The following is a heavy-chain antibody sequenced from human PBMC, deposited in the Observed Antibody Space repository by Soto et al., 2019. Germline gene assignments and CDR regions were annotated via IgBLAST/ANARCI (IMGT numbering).Heavy chain of an antibody. CDR1: GITFSTHS. CDR2: IRQDGSER. J-gene: IGHJ4*02. Sequence: PGGSLRLSCAASGITFSTHSMGWVRQAPGKGLEWGANIRQDGSERSYVDSVKGRFTISRDNAKNSLYLQMNSLRAEDTAVYFCARYPHPLYGASYHFDYWGQGTLVTVSS. D-gene: IGHD3-16*01. CDR3: ARYPHPLYGASYHFDY. V-gene: IGHV3-7*05.